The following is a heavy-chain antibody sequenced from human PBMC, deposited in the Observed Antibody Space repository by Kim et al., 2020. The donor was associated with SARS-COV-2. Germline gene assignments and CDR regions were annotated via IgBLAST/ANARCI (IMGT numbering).Heavy chain of an antibody. CDR3: ARETDTAMVVPYYYYGMDV. CDR2: ISSSSSTI. V-gene: IGHV3-48*02. Sequence: GGSLRLSCAASGFTFSSYSMNWVRQAPGKGLEWVSYISSSSSTIYYADSVKGRFTISRDNAKNSLYLQMNSLRDEDTAVYYCARETDTAMVVPYYYYGMDVWGQGTTVTVSS. CDR1: GFTFSSYS. J-gene: IGHJ6*02. D-gene: IGHD5-18*01.